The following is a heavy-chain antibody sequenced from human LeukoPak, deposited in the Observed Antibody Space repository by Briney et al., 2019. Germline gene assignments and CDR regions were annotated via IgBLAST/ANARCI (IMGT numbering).Heavy chain of an antibody. D-gene: IGHD3-22*01. CDR1: GFNFSSYA. J-gene: IGHJ4*02. CDR2: ISGSGGST. Sequence: PGGSLRLSCAASGFNFSSYAMSWVRQAPGKGLEWVAAISGSGGSTYYADSVKGRFTISRDNSKNTLYLQMNSLRAEDTAVYYCAKGGFSMIVVDYWGQGTLVTVSS. V-gene: IGHV3-23*01. CDR3: AKGGFSMIVVDY.